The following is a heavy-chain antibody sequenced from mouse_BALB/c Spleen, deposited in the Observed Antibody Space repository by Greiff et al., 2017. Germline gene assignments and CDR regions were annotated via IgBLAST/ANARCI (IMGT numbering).Heavy chain of an antibody. CDR2: IWSGGST. V-gene: IGHV2-2*02. CDR1: GFSLTSYG. CDR3: ARNWGGSSSYYFDY. D-gene: IGHD1-1*01. Sequence: QVQLKESGPGLVQPSQSLSITCTVSGFSLTSYGVHWVRQSPGKGLEWLGVIWSGGSTDYNAAFISRLSISKDNSKSQVFFKMNSLQANDTAIYYCARNWGGSSSYYFDYWGQGTTLTVSS. J-gene: IGHJ2*01.